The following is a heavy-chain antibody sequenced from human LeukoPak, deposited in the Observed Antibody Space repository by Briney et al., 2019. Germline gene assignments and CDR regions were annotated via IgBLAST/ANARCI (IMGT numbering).Heavy chain of an antibody. D-gene: IGHD1-26*01. CDR2: IYSNGNT. V-gene: IGHV4-59*11. CDR1: GDSISNHY. Sequence: SETLSLTCTVSGDSISNHYWSWIRQPQGQELERIGYIYSNGNTNYNPSLKSRVSISIDTSKGQFSLSLTSVSAADTAVYYCVRLLAYRSAWFDYWGQGTLVSVSS. CDR3: VRLLAYRSAWFDY. J-gene: IGHJ4*02.